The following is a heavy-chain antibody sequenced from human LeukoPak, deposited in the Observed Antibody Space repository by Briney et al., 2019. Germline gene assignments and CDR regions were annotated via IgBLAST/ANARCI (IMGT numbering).Heavy chain of an antibody. V-gene: IGHV4-59*01. CDR2: IYYTGAS. D-gene: IGHD4-17*01. CDR1: GGPISGDY. CDR3: ARDLVTVTKGFDI. Sequence: PSETLSLTCTVSGGPISGDYWSWIRQTPGQGLEWVAYIYYTGASNYSPSLKSRVTMSVDTSKNQFSLRLSSVTAADTAVYYCARDLVTVTKGFDIWGQGTMVSVS. J-gene: IGHJ3*02.